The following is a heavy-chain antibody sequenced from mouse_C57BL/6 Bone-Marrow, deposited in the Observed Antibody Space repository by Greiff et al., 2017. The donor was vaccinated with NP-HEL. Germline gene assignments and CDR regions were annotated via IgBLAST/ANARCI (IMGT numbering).Heavy chain of an antibody. J-gene: IGHJ4*01. CDR1: GYTFTSYW. Sequence: QVQLKQPGAELVRPGSSVKLSCKASGYTFTSYWMHWVKQRPIQGLEWIGNIDPSDSETHYNQKFKDKATLTVDKSSSTAYMQLSSLTSEDSAVYYCARDDFYGSSFSYAMDYWGQGTSVTVSS. CDR2: IDPSDSET. CDR3: ARDDFYGSSFSYAMDY. D-gene: IGHD1-1*01. V-gene: IGHV1-52*01.